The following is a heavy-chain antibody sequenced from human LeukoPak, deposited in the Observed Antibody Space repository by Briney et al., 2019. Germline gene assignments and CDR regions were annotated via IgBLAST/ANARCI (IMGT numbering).Heavy chain of an antibody. Sequence: PGGSLRLSCAASGFTFSTYSMNWVRQAPGKGLEWVSAISGSGGSTYYADSVKGRFTISRDNSKNTLYLQMNSLRAEDTAVYYCAKRVAAAGTAVGYYGMDVWGQGTTVTVSS. D-gene: IGHD6-13*01. CDR1: GFTFSTYS. V-gene: IGHV3-23*01. CDR2: ISGSGGST. CDR3: AKRVAAAGTAVGYYGMDV. J-gene: IGHJ6*02.